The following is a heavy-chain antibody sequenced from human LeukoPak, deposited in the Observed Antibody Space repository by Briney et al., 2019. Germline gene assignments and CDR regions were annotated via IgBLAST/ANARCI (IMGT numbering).Heavy chain of an antibody. J-gene: IGHJ6*02. CDR2: IWYDGSNK. V-gene: IGHV3-33*01. CDR1: GFTFSSYG. Sequence: GGSLRLSCAASGFTFSSYGMHWVRQAPGKGLEWVAVIWYDGSNKYYADSVKGRFTISRDNSKNTLYLQMNSLRAEDTAVYYCARDLIAAAVYYYYGMDVWGQGTMVTVSS. CDR3: ARDLIAAAVYYYYGMDV. D-gene: IGHD6-13*01.